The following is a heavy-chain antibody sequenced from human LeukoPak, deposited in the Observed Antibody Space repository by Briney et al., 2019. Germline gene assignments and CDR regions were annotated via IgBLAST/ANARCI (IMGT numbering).Heavy chain of an antibody. CDR3: ARHDYDSSGHRRDYYFDY. V-gene: IGHV4-39*01. D-gene: IGHD3-22*01. J-gene: IGHJ4*02. CDR1: GGSITGSTYY. Sequence: SETLSLTCTVSGGSITGSTYYWGWIRQPPGKGLKWIVSVIHSGTTYYNPSLRSRVIVSMDTSKKQFSLRLSSVTAADTAVYYCARHDYDSSGHRRDYYFDYWSQGTLVTVSS. CDR2: VIHSGTT.